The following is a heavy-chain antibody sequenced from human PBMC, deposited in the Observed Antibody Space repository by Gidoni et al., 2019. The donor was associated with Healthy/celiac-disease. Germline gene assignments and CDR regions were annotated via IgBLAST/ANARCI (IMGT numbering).Heavy chain of an antibody. CDR2: ISSSGSTL. J-gene: IGHJ4*02. V-gene: IGHV3-48*03. CDR1: GFTFSSYE. D-gene: IGHD1-26*01. Sequence: EVQLVESGGGLVQPGGSLRLPCADSGFTFSSYEMNWVRQAPGKGLGWVSYISSSGSTLYYADSFKGRFTISRDNAKNSLYLQMNSLRAEDTAVYYFAREVGARVQFDYWGQGTLVTVSS. CDR3: AREVGARVQFDY.